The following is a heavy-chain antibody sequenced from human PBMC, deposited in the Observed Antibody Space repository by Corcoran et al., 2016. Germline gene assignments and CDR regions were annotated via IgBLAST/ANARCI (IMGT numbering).Heavy chain of an antibody. CDR1: GFTFSSYG. Sequence: QVQLVESGGGVVQPGRSLRLSRVVSGFTFSSYGIHWVRQAPVKGLEWVAVISHDGSTKYYADSVKGRFTISRDNSKNTLYLQMNSLTFEDTAVYYCARDRGRMGSLELDNYHFGKDVWGQGTTVTVSS. CDR2: ISHDGSTK. J-gene: IGHJ6*02. V-gene: IGHV3-30*03. D-gene: IGHD1-7*01. CDR3: ARDRGRMGSLELDNYHFGKDV.